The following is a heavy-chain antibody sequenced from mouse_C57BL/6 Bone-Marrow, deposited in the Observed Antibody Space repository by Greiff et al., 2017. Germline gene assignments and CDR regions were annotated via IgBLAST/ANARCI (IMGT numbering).Heavy chain of an antibody. V-gene: IGHV1-81*01. J-gene: IGHJ3*01. CDR2: IYPRSGNT. D-gene: IGHD1-1*01. Sequence: QVQLQQSGAELARPGASVKLSCKASGYTFTSYGISWVKQRTRQGLEWIGEIYPRSGNTYYNEKFKGKATLTADKSSSTVYMELRSLTSEDSAVYFWARSVLPGVAYWGQGTLVTVSA. CDR1: GYTFTSYG. CDR3: ARSVLPGVAY.